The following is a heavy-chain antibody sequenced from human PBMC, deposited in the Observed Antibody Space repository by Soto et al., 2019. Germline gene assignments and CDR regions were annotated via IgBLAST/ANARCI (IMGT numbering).Heavy chain of an antibody. Sequence: QVQLQESGPGLVKPSETLSLTCDVSGDSISSPTWWTWVRQPPGKGLEWIGEVYHSGSTNYNSSLRSRVTIAVAKSKTQFSLRLTSVTAADTAVYYCATRAPIDGDPYWGQGTLVTVSS. CDR3: ATRAPIDGDPY. CDR2: VYHSGST. J-gene: IGHJ4*02. CDR1: GDSISSPTW. D-gene: IGHD4-17*01. V-gene: IGHV4-4*02.